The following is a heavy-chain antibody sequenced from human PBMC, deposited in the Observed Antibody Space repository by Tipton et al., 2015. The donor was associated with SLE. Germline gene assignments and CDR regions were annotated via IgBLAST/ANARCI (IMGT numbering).Heavy chain of an antibody. Sequence: TLSLTCTVSGGSVSSGGYYWSWIRQYPGKGLEFIGYIYFTGNTYSNPSLKSRVTISVDTSKNQFSLKLSSVTAADTAVYYCARRSDDYSNWFDPWGQGTQVTVSS. D-gene: IGHD4-11*01. CDR1: GGSVSSGGYY. J-gene: IGHJ5*02. CDR2: IYFTGNT. V-gene: IGHV4-31*03. CDR3: ARRSDDYSNWFDP.